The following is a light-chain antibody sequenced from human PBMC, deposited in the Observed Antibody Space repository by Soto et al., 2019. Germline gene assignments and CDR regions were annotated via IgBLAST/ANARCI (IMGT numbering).Light chain of an antibody. J-gene: IGLJ2*01. CDR1: SSDVGGYNY. CDR2: DVS. V-gene: IGLV2-11*01. CDR3: CSYAGSYIVHVV. Sequence: QSVLTQPRSVSGSPGQSVTISCTGTSSDVGGYNYVSWYQQHPGKAPKLMIYDVSKRPSGVPDRFSGSKSGNTASLTISGLQAEDEADYYCCSYAGSYIVHVVFGGGTKLTVL.